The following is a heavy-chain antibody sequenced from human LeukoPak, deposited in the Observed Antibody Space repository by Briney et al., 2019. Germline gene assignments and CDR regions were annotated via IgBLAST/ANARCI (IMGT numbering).Heavy chain of an antibody. V-gene: IGHV1-2*02. Sequence: PVASVKVSCKASGYTFTGCYMHWVRQAPGQGLEWMGWINPNSGGTNYAQKFQGRVTMTRDTSISTAYMELSRLRYDDTAVYYCARELSSGWYFDYWGQGTLVTVSS. D-gene: IGHD6-19*01. CDR1: GYTFTGCY. J-gene: IGHJ4*02. CDR3: ARELSSGWYFDY. CDR2: INPNSGGT.